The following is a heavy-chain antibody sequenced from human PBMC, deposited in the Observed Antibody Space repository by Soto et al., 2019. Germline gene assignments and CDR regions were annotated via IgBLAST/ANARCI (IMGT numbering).Heavy chain of an antibody. D-gene: IGHD2-15*01. Sequence: QVQLVESGGGVVQPGRSLRLSCAASGFTFSSYAMHWVRQAPGKGLEWVAVISYDGSNKYYADSVKGRFTISRDMSKNALCLQMNSLRAEDTAVSYCARSGGLLLDYWGQGTLVTVSS. CDR3: ARSGGLLLDY. CDR2: ISYDGSNK. V-gene: IGHV3-30-3*01. CDR1: GFTFSSYA. J-gene: IGHJ4*02.